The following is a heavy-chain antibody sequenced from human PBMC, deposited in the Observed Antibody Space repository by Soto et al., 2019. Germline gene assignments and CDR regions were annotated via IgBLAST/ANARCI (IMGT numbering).Heavy chain of an antibody. CDR2: IIPIFGTA. CDR1: GGTFSSYA. CDR3: ARPDRYYDILAGFDY. Sequence: QVQLVQSGAEVKKPGSSVKVSCKASGGTFSSYAISWVRQAPGQGLEWMGGIIPIFGTANYAQKFQGRVTITADESTSTDYMELSSLRSEDTAVYYCARPDRYYDILAGFDYWGQGTLVTVSS. V-gene: IGHV1-69*12. J-gene: IGHJ4*02. D-gene: IGHD3-9*01.